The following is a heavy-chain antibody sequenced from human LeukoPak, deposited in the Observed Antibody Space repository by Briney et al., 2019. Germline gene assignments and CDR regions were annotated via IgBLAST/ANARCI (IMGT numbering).Heavy chain of an antibody. Sequence: GGSLRLSCAASGFTFSSYAMSWVRQAPGKGLEWVGRIKSNIDGATTFYAAPVKGRFTISRDDSKNTVYLQMNSLTTEDTAVYFCARRDTTMVRVDYWGQGTLVTVSS. CDR2: IKSNIDGATT. V-gene: IGHV3-15*01. D-gene: IGHD5-18*01. CDR3: ARRDTTMVRVDY. CDR1: GFTFSSYA. J-gene: IGHJ4*02.